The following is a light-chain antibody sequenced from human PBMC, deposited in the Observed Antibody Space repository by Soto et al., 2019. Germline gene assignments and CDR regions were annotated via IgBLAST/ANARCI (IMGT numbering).Light chain of an antibody. Sequence: EVMMTQSPATLSVSPGERATLSCRASQSVSNNIAWYQQKPGQAPRLLIYYASTRATGVRARFSGSGSGTEFTLTISSLQSEDFALYYCQQYNYWPPITFGQGTRLEIK. CDR3: QQYNYWPPIT. V-gene: IGKV3-15*01. CDR1: QSVSNN. CDR2: YAS. J-gene: IGKJ5*01.